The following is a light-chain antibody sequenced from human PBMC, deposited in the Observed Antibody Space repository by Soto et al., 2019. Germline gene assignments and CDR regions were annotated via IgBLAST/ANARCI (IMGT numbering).Light chain of an antibody. Sequence: DIQMTQSPSSVSASVGDRVTITCRASQAIDSWLAWYQQKPGEAPKLLIFTGSLLHSGVPPRFSGSGSGTDSTLTISSLQPEDFATYYCQQTLSFPPTFGQGTKV. V-gene: IGKV1-12*01. CDR1: QAIDSW. J-gene: IGKJ1*01. CDR3: QQTLSFPPT. CDR2: TGS.